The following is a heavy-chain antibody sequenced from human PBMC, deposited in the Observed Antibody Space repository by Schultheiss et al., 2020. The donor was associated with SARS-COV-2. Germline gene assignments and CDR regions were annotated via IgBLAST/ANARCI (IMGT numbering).Heavy chain of an antibody. V-gene: IGHV3-33*01. J-gene: IGHJ4*02. CDR3: ARKRTYFDNTGYPDY. CDR2: IWYDGSNK. D-gene: IGHD3-22*01. Sequence: GGSLRLSCAASGFTFSSYGMHWVRQAPGKGLEWVAVIWYDGSNKYYADSVKGRFTVSRDNAKNSLYLQMSSLRADDTAVYYCARKRTYFDNTGYPDYSGQGTLVTVSS. CDR1: GFTFSSYG.